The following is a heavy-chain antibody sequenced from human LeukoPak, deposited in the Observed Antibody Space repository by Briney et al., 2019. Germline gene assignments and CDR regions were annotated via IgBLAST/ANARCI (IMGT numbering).Heavy chain of an antibody. CDR2: ISAYSGNT. CDR1: GYTFTSYG. J-gene: IGHJ4*02. Sequence: ASVKVSCKASGYTFTSYGISWVRQAPGQGLEWMGWISAYSGNTNYAQKLQGRVTMTTDTSTSTAYMELRSLRSDDTAVYYCAREWFGELSKDYWGQGTLITVSS. D-gene: IGHD3-10*01. V-gene: IGHV1-18*01. CDR3: AREWFGELSKDY.